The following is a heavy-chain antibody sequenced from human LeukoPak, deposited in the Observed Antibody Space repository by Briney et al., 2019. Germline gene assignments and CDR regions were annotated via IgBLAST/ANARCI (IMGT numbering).Heavy chain of an antibody. J-gene: IGHJ5*02. V-gene: IGHV4-59*01. Sequence: SKTLSLTCTVSGGSISSYYWSWIRQPPGKGLEWIGYIYYSGSTNYNPSLKSRVTISVDTSKNQFSLKLSSVTAADTAVYYCAREYSSSWSENWFDPWGQGTLVTVSS. CDR1: GGSISSYY. CDR2: IYYSGST. D-gene: IGHD6-13*01. CDR3: AREYSSSWSENWFDP.